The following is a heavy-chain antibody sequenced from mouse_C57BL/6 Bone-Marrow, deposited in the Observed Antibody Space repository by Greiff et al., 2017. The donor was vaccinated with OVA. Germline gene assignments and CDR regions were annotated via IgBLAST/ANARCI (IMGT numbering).Heavy chain of an antibody. CDR1: GYAFSSSW. V-gene: IGHV1-82*01. Sequence: VQLQQSGPELVKPGASVKISCKASGYAFSSSWMNWVKQRPGKGLEWIGRIYPGDGDTNYNGKFKGKATLTADKSSSTAYMQLSSLTSEDSAVYFGAPRGFYGNPLRYFDDWGTGTTVTVAS. D-gene: IGHD2-1*01. J-gene: IGHJ1*03. CDR3: APRGFYGNPLRYFDD. CDR2: IYPGDGDT.